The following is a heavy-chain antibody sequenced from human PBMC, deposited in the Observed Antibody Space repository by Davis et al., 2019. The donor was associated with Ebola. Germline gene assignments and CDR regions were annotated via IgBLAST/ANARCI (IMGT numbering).Heavy chain of an antibody. CDR2: INHSGST. V-gene: IGHV4-34*01. CDR1: GGSFSGYY. D-gene: IGHD6-13*01. Sequence: PSETLSLTCAVYGGSFSGYYWSWIRQPPGKGLEWIGEINHSGSTNYNPSLTSRVTISVAKSKNQFSLKLSSVTAADTAVYYCARDIRSSSWSPYYYYGMDVWGQGTTVTVSS. CDR3: ARDIRSSSWSPYYYYGMDV. J-gene: IGHJ6*02.